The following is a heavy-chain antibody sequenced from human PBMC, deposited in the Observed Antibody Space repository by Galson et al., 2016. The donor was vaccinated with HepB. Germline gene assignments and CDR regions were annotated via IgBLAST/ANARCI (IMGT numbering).Heavy chain of an antibody. Sequence: AMTWVRQAPGKGLEWVSSISGDTTTTYYADSVKGRFTISRDNSKNTFYLQMNSLRAEDTASYYCAKGGGSTWYISPHFVDPWGQGTLVTVSS. CDR2: ISGDTTTT. CDR1: A. CDR3: AKGGGSTWYISPHFVDP. J-gene: IGHJ5*02. V-gene: IGHV3-23*01. D-gene: IGHD6-13*01.